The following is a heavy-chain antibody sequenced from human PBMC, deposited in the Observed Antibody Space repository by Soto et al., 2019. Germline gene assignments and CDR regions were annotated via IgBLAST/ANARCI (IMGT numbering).Heavy chain of an antibody. CDR3: ARAPMVLTRSYFDS. CDR2: ISSSGNT. V-gene: IGHV4-59*01. CDR1: DGSISNFY. Sequence: SETLSLTCTVSDGSISNFYWSWIRQPPGKGLEWIGYISSSGNTNYNPSLRSRVSISVDTSKNQFSLNLTSVTAADTGVYYCARAPMVLTRSYFDSWGQGTPVTVS. D-gene: IGHD3-22*01. J-gene: IGHJ4*02.